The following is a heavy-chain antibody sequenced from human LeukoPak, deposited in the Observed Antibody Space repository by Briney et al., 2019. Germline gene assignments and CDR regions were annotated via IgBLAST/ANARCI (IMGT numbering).Heavy chain of an antibody. CDR3: AREDPQTTVPEGMDV. D-gene: IGHD4-17*01. CDR2: IYYSGTT. Sequence: SETLSLTCTVSGGSISHYYWSWIRQSPGKGLEWIGYIYYSGTTNYNPSLKSRVTISVDTSRNQFPLQLRSVTAADTAVYYCAREDPQTTVPEGMDVWGQGTTVIVSS. J-gene: IGHJ6*02. V-gene: IGHV4-59*01. CDR1: GGSISHYY.